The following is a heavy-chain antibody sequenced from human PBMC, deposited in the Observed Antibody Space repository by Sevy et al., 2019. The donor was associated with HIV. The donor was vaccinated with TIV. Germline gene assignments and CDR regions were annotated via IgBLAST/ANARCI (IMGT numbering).Heavy chain of an antibody. D-gene: IGHD1-26*01. CDR2: ISYDGSNK. V-gene: IGHV3-30-3*01. J-gene: IGHJ3*02. Sequence: GGSLRLSCAASGFTFSSYAMHWVRQAPGKGLELVAVISYDGSNKYYADSVKGRFTISRDNSKNTLYLQMNSLRAEDTAVYYCARDRYSGTPGAFDIWGQGTMVTVSS. CDR3: ARDRYSGTPGAFDI. CDR1: GFTFSSYA.